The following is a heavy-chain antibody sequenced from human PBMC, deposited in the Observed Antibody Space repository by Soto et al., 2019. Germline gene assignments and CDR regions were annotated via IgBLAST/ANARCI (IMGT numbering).Heavy chain of an antibody. Sequence: EMQLVESGGDLVQPGGSLRLSCAASGFTFSDYWMHWVRHAPGKGLVWVSRISSDGTGTNYADSVKGRFTISRDNAKNTLYLQMNRLRDEDTAVYYCSCSYRMDVWGQGTTVIVSS. V-gene: IGHV3-74*01. CDR2: ISSDGTGT. CDR3: SCSYRMDV. CDR1: GFTFSDYW. J-gene: IGHJ6*02. D-gene: IGHD3-10*02.